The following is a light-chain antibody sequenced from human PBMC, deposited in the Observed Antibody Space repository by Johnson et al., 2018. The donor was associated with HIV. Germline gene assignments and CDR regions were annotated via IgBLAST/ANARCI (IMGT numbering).Light chain of an antibody. CDR1: SSNIENNY. CDR2: ENN. J-gene: IGLJ1*01. V-gene: IGLV1-51*02. CDR3: GTWDSSLSAGINYV. Sequence: QSVLTQPPSVSATPGQKVTISCSGSSSNIENNYVSWYQQLPETAPKLLIYENNKRPSGIPDRFSGSKSGTSATLGITGLQTGAEADYYCGTWDSSLSAGINYVFGTGTKVTVL.